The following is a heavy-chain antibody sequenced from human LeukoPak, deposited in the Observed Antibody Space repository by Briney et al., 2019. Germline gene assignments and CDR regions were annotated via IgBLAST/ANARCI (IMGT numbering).Heavy chain of an antibody. CDR2: FDPEGGET. D-gene: IGHD3-3*01. J-gene: IGHJ4*02. CDR3: ARLKGLRFLEGTPQP. CDR1: EYALTELS. V-gene: IGHV1-24*01. Sequence: GASVKVSCKVSEYALTELSIHWVRQTPGKGLECMGGFDPEGGETIYAQKFQGRVTMTEDTSTDTAYMELSSLTSDDTAVYYCARLKGLRFLEGTPQPWGQGTLVTVSS.